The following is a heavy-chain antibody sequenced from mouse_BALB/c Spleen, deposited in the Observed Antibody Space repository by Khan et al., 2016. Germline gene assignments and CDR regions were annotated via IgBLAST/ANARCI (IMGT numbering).Heavy chain of an antibody. CDR1: GYTFTSYN. D-gene: IGHD2-1*01. CDR3: ASDLLWYAMDY. Sequence: EVQLQESGPELVKPGASVKVSCKASGYTFTSYNMYWVKQSHGKNLEWIGSIDPYNGNTTYNQKFKGKATLTVDKSSSTAYMHLNSLTSDDSAVYYCASDLLWYAMDYWGQGTSVTVSS. CDR2: IDPYNGNT. J-gene: IGHJ4*01. V-gene: IGHV1S135*01.